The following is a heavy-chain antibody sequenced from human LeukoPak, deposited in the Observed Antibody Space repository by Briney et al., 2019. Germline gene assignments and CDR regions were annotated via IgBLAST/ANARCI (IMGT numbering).Heavy chain of an antibody. J-gene: IGHJ4*02. CDR2: IYHSGST. V-gene: IGHV4-38-2*02. CDR1: GYSISSGYY. D-gene: IGHD5-18*01. CDR3: ARGIAMVTC. Sequence: SETLSLTCTVSGYSISSGYYWGWIRQPPGKGLEWIGSIYHSGSTYYNPSLKSRVTISVDTSKNQFSLKLSSVTAADTAVYYCARGIAMVTCWGQGTLVTVSS.